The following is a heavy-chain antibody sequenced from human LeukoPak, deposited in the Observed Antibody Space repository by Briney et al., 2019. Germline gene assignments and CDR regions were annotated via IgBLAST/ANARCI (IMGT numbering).Heavy chain of an antibody. D-gene: IGHD6-19*01. V-gene: IGHV3-23*01. CDR2: ISAGGADT. CDR3: VKDSRVRSSGWYGDY. CDR1: GFTFSSYA. Sequence: GGSLRLSCAASGFTFSSYAMSWVRQAPGKGLEWVSSISAGGADTYYADSVKGRFTVSRDNSKNALSLQMKSLRAEDTAVYYCVKDSRVRSSGWYGDYWGQGTLVTVSS. J-gene: IGHJ4*02.